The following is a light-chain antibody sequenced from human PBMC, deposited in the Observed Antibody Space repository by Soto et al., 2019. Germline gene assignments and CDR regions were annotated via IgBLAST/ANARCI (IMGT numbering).Light chain of an antibody. CDR1: SRDIGAYNL. CDR3: SAYTSRSTRV. V-gene: IGLV2-14*01. J-gene: IGLJ3*02. CDR2: EVR. Sequence: QSVLTQPASVSGSPGQSITISCSGTSRDIGAYNLVSWYQQPPGKAPKLLIYEVRNRPSGISYRFSGSKSGTTASLTISRLLPEDEADYYCSAYTSRSTRVFGGGTKLTVL.